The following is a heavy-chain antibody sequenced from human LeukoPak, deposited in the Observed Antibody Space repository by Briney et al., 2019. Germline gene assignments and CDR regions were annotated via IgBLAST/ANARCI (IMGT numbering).Heavy chain of an antibody. D-gene: IGHD1-26*01. V-gene: IGHV4-34*01. Sequence: SETLSLTCAVYGGSFSGYYWSWIRQPPGKGLEWIGEINHSGSTNYNPSLKSRVTISVDTSKNQFSLHLNSVTPEDTAVYYCARNRKGLGGTYFTFDYWGQGTLVTVSS. CDR2: INHSGST. CDR3: ARNRKGLGGTYFTFDY. CDR1: GGSFSGYY. J-gene: IGHJ4*02.